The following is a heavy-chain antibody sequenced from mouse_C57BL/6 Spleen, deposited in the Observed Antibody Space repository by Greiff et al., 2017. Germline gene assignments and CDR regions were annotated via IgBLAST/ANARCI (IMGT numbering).Heavy chain of an antibody. J-gene: IGHJ1*03. CDR1: GFTFSSYG. D-gene: IGHD4-1*01. Sequence: EVQLVESGGDLVKPGGSLKLSCAASGFTFSSYGMSWVRQTPDKRLEWVATISSGGSYTYYPDSVKGRFTISRDNAKNTLYLQMSSLKSEDTAMYDCARPGIQGYFDVWGTGTTVTVSS. CDR3: ARPGIQGYFDV. V-gene: IGHV5-6*01. CDR2: ISSGGSYT.